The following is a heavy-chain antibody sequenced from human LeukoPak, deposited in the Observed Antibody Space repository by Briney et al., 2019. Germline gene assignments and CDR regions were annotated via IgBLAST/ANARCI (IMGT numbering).Heavy chain of an antibody. CDR2: IIPLFGTP. D-gene: IGHD4-17*01. V-gene: IGHV1-69*05. CDR1: GGSFTYYA. J-gene: IGHJ4*02. Sequence: GSSVKVSCKASGGSFTYYAFRWVRQVTGQGIGWMGGIIPLFGTPIYAQQFQGRFTISTDESASTAYIELSSLTSENTAVYYCARERTTEMTWGYFDYWAQETLVTVSS. CDR3: ARERTTEMTWGYFDY.